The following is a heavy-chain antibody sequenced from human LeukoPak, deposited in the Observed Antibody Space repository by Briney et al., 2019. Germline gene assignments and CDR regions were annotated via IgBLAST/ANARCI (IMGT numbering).Heavy chain of an antibody. CDR2: ISSSGSTI. D-gene: IGHD6-19*01. V-gene: IGHV3-48*03. J-gene: IGHJ6*03. CDR3: ARGQQWLVYMDV. CDR1: GFTFSSYE. Sequence: GSLRLSCAASGFTFSSYEMNWVRQVPGKGLEWVSYISSSGSTIYYADSVKGRFTISRDNAKNSLYLQMNSLRAEDTAVYYCARGQQWLVYMDVWGKGTTVTISS.